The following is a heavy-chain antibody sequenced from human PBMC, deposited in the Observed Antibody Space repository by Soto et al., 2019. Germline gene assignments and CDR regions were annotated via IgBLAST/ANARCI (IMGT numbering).Heavy chain of an antibody. CDR2: IYYSGST. D-gene: IGHD3-3*02. CDR3: ARGISSRVRGSPFDP. V-gene: IGHV4-59*01. CDR1: GGSISSYY. Sequence: PSETLSLTCTVSGGSISSYYWSWIRQPPGKGLEWIGYIYYSGSTNYNPSLKSRVTISVDTSKNQFSLKLSSVTAADTAVYYCARGISSRVRGSPFDPWGQGTLVTVYS. J-gene: IGHJ5*02.